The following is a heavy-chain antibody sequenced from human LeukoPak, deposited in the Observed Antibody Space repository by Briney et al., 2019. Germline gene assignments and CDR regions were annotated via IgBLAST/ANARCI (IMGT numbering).Heavy chain of an antibody. CDR3: TTAYGSGSYYRDY. CDR1: GFTFSNAW. D-gene: IGHD3-10*01. Sequence: PGGSLRLSCAASGFTFSNAWMSWVRQAPGKGLEWVGRIKSKTDGGTTDYAAPVKGRFTISRDDSKNMLYLQMNSLKTEDTAVYYCTTAYGSGSYYRDYWGQGTLVTVSS. CDR2: IKSKTDGGTT. J-gene: IGHJ4*02. V-gene: IGHV3-15*01.